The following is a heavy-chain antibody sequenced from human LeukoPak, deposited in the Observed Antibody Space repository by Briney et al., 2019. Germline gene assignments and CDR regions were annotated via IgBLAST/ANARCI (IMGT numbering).Heavy chain of an antibody. CDR2: IYYSGRT. CDR3: ARLPATKRGIKVDP. D-gene: IGHD3-16*01. J-gene: IGHJ5*02. Sequence: SETLSLTCTVSGGSISSSSYYWGWIRQPPGKGLEWIGSIYYSGRTYYNPSLKSRVTISVDTSKNQFSLKLRSVTAADTAVFFCARLPATKRGIKVDPWGQGTLVTVSS. CDR1: GGSISSSSYY. V-gene: IGHV4-39*01.